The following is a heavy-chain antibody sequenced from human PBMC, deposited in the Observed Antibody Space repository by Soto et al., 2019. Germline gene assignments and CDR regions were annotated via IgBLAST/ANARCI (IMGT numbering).Heavy chain of an antibody. CDR2: IYYSGST. J-gene: IGHJ5*02. V-gene: IGHV4-59*01. Sequence: SETLSLTCTVSCGSISSYYWSWIRQPPGKGLEWIGYIYYSGSTNYNPSLKSRVTISVDTSKNQFSLKLSSVTAADTAVYYCARGGDYYDSSGYWFDPWGQGTLVTVSS. CDR3: ARGGDYYDSSGYWFDP. CDR1: CGSISSYY. D-gene: IGHD3-22*01.